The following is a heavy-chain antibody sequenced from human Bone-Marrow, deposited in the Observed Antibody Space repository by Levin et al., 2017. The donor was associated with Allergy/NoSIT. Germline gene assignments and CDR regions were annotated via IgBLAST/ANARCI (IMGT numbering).Heavy chain of an antibody. CDR3: AKGSGFYHMSVFFDH. Sequence: GESLKISCAASGFTFSSYAMTWVRQAPGKGLEWVSGLSGSGSSKYHADSVKDRFTVSRDNSKNTLYLQMTNLRAEDTAVYYCAKGSGFYHMSVFFDHWGQGNLVTVSS. CDR2: LSGSGSSK. CDR1: GFTFSSYA. V-gene: IGHV3-23*01. J-gene: IGHJ4*02. D-gene: IGHD3-3*01.